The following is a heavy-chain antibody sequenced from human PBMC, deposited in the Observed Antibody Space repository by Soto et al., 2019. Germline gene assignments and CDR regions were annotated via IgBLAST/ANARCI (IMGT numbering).Heavy chain of an antibody. CDR2: INAGNGNT. V-gene: IGHV1-3*01. J-gene: IGHJ5*02. CDR3: AREVQQWLVKSPWFDP. Sequence: ASVKVSCKASGYTFTSYAMHWVRQAPGQRLEWMGWINAGNGNTKYSQKFQGRVTITWDTSASTAYMELSSLRSEDTAVYYCAREVQQWLVKSPWFDPWGQGTLVTVSS. D-gene: IGHD6-19*01. CDR1: GYTFTSYA.